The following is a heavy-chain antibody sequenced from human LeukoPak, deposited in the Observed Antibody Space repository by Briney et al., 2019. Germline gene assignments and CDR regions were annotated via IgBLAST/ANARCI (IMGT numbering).Heavy chain of an antibody. CDR2: ISGRGGST. CDR3: VKDFGVVVTAIPSY. V-gene: IGHV3-23*01. Sequence: PGGSLRLSCAAPGFTFSNYAMIWGRQAPGKGLEWVSAISGRGGSTYYADSVKGRFTISRDNSKNTLSLQMNSLRSEDTAVYYCVKDFGVVVTAIPSYWGQGTLVTVSS. J-gene: IGHJ4*02. CDR1: GFTFSNYA. D-gene: IGHD2-21*02.